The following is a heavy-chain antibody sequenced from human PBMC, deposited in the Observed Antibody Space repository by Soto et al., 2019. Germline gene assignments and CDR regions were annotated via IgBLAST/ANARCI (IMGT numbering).Heavy chain of an antibody. CDR1: GFTFSGHG. CDR3: AKEGSGSRDAFDV. D-gene: IGHD1-26*01. Sequence: VQLVESGGGVVPPGTSLRLSCAASGFTFSGHGMHWVRQAPGKGLEWVAVVSSDGGTKYYADSVKGRLTLSRDNSENPLSLQMSSLSSEDTAVYYCAKEGSGSRDAFDVWGQGTMVTVSS. CDR2: VSSDGGTK. V-gene: IGHV3-30*18. J-gene: IGHJ3*01.